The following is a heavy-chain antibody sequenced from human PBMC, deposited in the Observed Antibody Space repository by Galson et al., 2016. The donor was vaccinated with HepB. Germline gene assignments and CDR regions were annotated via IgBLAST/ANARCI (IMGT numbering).Heavy chain of an antibody. J-gene: IGHJ3*01. CDR1: SGSISSSTYY. V-gene: IGHV4-39*07. CDR3: ARDLSNSAVDKRGALEF. CDR2: IYYSGST. D-gene: IGHD5/OR15-5a*01. Sequence: SETLSLTCTVSSGSISSSTYYWAWIRQPPGKGLEWLGSIYYSGSTYYNPSLKSRVTMSEDMSKNQFSLNLSSVTAADTAMYYCARDLSNSAVDKRGALEFWGQGTMVTVSS.